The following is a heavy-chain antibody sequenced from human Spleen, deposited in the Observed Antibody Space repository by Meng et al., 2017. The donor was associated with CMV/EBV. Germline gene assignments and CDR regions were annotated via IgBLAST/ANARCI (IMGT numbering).Heavy chain of an antibody. Sequence: VSVKVSCKASGYTFTNYEIDWVRQAAGQGLEWMGWMNPNSGNTDFAQRFQGRVTMTRNTSISTAYMELSSLTSEDTAVYYCARGGVVVAGTPVVYYHGMDVWGQGTTVTVSS. CDR1: GYTFTNYE. D-gene: IGHD2-15*01. CDR2: MNPNSGNT. J-gene: IGHJ6*02. V-gene: IGHV1-8*01. CDR3: ARGGVVVAGTPVVYYHGMDV.